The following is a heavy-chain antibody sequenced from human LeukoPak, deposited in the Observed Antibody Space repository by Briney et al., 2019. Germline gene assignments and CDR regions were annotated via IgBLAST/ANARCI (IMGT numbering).Heavy chain of an antibody. CDR3: ARDRRYYDILAGSEQYYFDY. CDR1: GGSISSYY. D-gene: IGHD3-9*01. J-gene: IGHJ4*02. V-gene: IGHV4-4*07. Sequence: SETLSLTCTVSGGSISSYYWSWIRPPAGEGLKWIGRIYTGGSTNYHAAVKSRVTMSVDTSKNQSYLKLSSVTAANTAVYYCARDRRYYDILAGSEQYYFDYWGQGTLVTVSS. CDR2: IYTGGST.